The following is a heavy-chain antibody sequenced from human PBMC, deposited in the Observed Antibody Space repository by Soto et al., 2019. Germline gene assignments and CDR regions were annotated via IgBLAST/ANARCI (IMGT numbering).Heavy chain of an antibody. J-gene: IGHJ4*02. CDR1: GGSISFSNYH. CDR2: SGTT. Sequence: PSETLSLTCTVSGGSISFSNYHWTWIRQSPGKGPEWIGSGTTYYNPSLRSRVTISVDTSQNQFSLRMHSVTAADTAVYYCATYGGDTGRFDYWGRRILVTVSS. CDR3: ATYGGDTGRFDY. D-gene: IGHD4-17*01. V-gene: IGHV4-39*01.